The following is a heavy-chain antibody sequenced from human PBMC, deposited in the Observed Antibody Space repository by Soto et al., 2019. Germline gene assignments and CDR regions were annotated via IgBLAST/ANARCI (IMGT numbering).Heavy chain of an antibody. Sequence: EVQLVESGGGLVQPGRSLRLSCAASGFTFDDYAMHWVRQAPGKGLEWVSGISWNSGSIGYADSVKGRFTISRDNAKNSLYLQMNSLRAEDTALYYCAKDIGRGLHYYGSGLDDAFDIWGQGTMVTVSS. D-gene: IGHD3-10*01. CDR2: ISWNSGSI. J-gene: IGHJ3*02. CDR1: GFTFDDYA. V-gene: IGHV3-9*01. CDR3: AKDIGRGLHYYGSGLDDAFDI.